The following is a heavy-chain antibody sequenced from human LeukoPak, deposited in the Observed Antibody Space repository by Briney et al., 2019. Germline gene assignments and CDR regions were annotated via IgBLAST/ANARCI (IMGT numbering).Heavy chain of an antibody. CDR2: INHSGST. CDR1: GGSFSGYY. V-gene: IGHV4-34*01. CDR3: ARGRKRVRGRSYCGGDCYSSEYFQH. Sequence: PSETLSLTCAVYGGSFSGYYWSWIRQPPGKGLEWIGEINHSGSTNYNPSLKSRVTISVDTSKNQFSLKLSSVTAADTAVYYCARGRKRVRGRSYCGGDCYSSEYFQHWGQGTLVTVSS. D-gene: IGHD2-21*02. J-gene: IGHJ1*01.